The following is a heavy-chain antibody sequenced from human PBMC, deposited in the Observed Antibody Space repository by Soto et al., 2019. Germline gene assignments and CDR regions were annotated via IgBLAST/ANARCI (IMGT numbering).Heavy chain of an antibody. V-gene: IGHV3-23*01. CDR2: ISGSGGST. CDR3: AKDLGYSGYERFSYFDY. D-gene: IGHD5-12*01. CDR1: GFTFSSYA. Sequence: GGSLRLSCAASGFTFSSYAMSWVRQAPGKGLEWVSAISGSGGSTYYADSVKGRFTISRDNSKNTLYLQMNSLRAEDTAVYYCAKDLGYSGYERFSYFDYWGQGTLVTVSS. J-gene: IGHJ4*02.